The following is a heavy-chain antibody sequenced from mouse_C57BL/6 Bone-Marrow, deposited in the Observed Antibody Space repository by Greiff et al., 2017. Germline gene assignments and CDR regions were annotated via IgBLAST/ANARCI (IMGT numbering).Heavy chain of an antibody. J-gene: IGHJ3*01. CDR1: GYTFTDYE. Sequence: VQLQQSGAELVRPGASVTLSCKASGYTFTDYEMHWVKQTPVHGLEWIGAIDPDTGGTAYNQKFKGKAILTADESSSTAYMELRSLTSEDSAVYYCTRRPYYGSSYPFAYWGQGTLVTVSA. D-gene: IGHD1-1*01. V-gene: IGHV1-15*01. CDR3: TRRPYYGSSYPFAY. CDR2: IDPDTGGT.